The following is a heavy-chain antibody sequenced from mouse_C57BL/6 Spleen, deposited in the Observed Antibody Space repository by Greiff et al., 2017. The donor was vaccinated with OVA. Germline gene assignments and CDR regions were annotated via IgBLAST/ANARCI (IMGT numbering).Heavy chain of an antibody. Sequence: VQLVESGAELVRPGASVTLSCKASGYTFTDYEMHWVKQTPVHGLEWIGAIDPETGGTAYNQKFKGKAILTADKSSSTAYMELRSLTSEDSAVYYCRMVTFDYWGQGTTLTVSS. V-gene: IGHV1-15*01. CDR2: IDPETGGT. CDR3: RMVTFDY. D-gene: IGHD2-3*01. CDR1: GYTFTDYE. J-gene: IGHJ2*01.